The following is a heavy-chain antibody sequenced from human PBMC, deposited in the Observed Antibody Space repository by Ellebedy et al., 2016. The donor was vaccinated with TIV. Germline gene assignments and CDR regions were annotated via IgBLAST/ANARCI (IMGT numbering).Heavy chain of an antibody. CDR2: IYPGDSDT. V-gene: IGHV5-51*01. J-gene: IGHJ4*02. CDR1: GYNFTIYW. D-gene: IGHD6-6*01. CDR3: ARSSSIRSPRDY. Sequence: GESLKISCKGSGYNFTIYWIGWVRQMPGKGLEWMGIIYPGDSDTRYSPSFDGQVTISVDKSINTAYLQWSSLKASDTAMYYCARSSSIRSPRDYWGQGTQVTVSS.